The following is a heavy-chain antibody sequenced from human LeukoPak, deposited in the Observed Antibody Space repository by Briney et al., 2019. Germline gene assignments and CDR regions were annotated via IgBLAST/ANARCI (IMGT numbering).Heavy chain of an antibody. V-gene: IGHV3-21*01. CDR3: ARDRRYHPVDY. D-gene: IGHD2-2*01. J-gene: IGHJ4*02. CDR2: IGSSSSYI. CDR1: GFTFSSYS. Sequence: GGSLRLSCAASGFTFSSYSMNWVRQAPGKGLEWVSSIGSSSSYIYYADSVKGRFTISRDNAKNSLYLQMNSLRAEDTAVYYCARDRRYHPVDYWGQGTLVTVSS.